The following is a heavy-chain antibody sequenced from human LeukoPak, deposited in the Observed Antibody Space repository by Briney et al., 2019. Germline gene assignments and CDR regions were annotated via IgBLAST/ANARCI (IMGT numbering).Heavy chain of an antibody. CDR2: IIPIFGTA. D-gene: IGHD3-10*01. CDR3: ARTPQPDVLLWFGELSASDY. J-gene: IGHJ4*02. V-gene: IGHV1-69*06. Sequence: SVKVSCKASGGTFSSYAISWVRQAPGQGLEWMGGIIPIFGTANYAQKFQGRVTITADKSTSTAYMELSSLRSEDTAVYYCARTPQPDVLLWFGELSASDYWGQGTLVTVSS. CDR1: GGTFSSYA.